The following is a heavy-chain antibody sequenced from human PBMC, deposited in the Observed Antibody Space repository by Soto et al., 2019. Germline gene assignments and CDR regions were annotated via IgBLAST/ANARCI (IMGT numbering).Heavy chain of an antibody. CDR1: GFSLSNARMG. D-gene: IGHD3-22*01. Sequence: SGPTLVNPTETLTLTCTVSGFSLSNARMGVSWIRQPPGKALEWLAHIFSNDEKSYSTSLKSRLTISQDTSKSQVVLTMTNMDPVDTATYYCGRRTYYYDSSGPPGGGDYFDYWGQGTLVTVSS. J-gene: IGHJ4*02. CDR3: GRRTYYYDSSGPPGGGDYFDY. CDR2: IFSNDEK. V-gene: IGHV2-26*01.